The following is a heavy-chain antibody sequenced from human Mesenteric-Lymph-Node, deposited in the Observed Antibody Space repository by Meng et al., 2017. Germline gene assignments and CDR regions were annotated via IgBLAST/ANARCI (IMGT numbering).Heavy chain of an antibody. CDR2: IYPGDTDN. J-gene: IGHJ4*02. Sequence: GESLKISWQGSGFYFPHYWIGWVLHMPGKGLESRGIIYPGDTDNRYIPSFPGQVTIPADKSIYTAYLHWGSLKASDTAMYYCARLRYCTVTTIFDYGGQGTLVTVSS. D-gene: IGHD4-17*01. CDR1: GFYFPHYW. CDR3: ARLRYCTVTTIFDY. V-gene: IGHV5-51*01.